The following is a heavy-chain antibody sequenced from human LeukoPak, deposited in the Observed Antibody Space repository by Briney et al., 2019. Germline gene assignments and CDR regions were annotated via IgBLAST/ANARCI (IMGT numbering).Heavy chain of an antibody. V-gene: IGHV4-39*07. CDR2: IYYSGST. CDR1: GASISSSSNY. J-gene: IGHJ4*02. Sequence: PSETLSLTCSVSGASISSSSNYWGWIRQSPEKGLEWIVSIYYSGSTYYNPSLKSRVTMSIDTSKNQFSLRLRSVTAADTAIYYCARDIPSGRFDYWGQGTLVTVSS. CDR3: ARDIPSGRFDY. D-gene: IGHD6-25*01.